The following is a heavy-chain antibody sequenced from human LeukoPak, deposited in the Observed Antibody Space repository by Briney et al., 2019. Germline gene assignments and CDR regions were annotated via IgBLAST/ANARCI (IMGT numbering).Heavy chain of an antibody. J-gene: IGHJ4*02. V-gene: IGHV3-23*01. D-gene: IGHD1-26*01. CDR1: GFTFTSYS. Sequence: GGSLRLSCAASGFTFTSYSMNWVRQAPGKGLEWVSTISGGGSTYYADSVKGRFTISRDNSKNTLYLQVNSLRAEDTAVYYCAKGGKWDVTPFDYWGQGTLVTVSS. CDR3: AKGGKWDVTPFDY. CDR2: ISGGGST.